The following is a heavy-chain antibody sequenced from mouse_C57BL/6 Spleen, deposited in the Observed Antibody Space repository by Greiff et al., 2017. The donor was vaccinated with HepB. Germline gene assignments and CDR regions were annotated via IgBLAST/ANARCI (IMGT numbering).Heavy chain of an antibody. CDR2: INPYNGGT. V-gene: IGHV1-19*01. CDR1: GYTFTDYY. CDR3: AREGGSYPYYYAMDY. D-gene: IGHD1-1*02. Sequence: VQLQQSGPVLVKPGASVKMSCKASGYTFTDYYMNWVKQSHGKSLEWIGVINPYNGGTSYNQKFKGKATLTVDKSSSTAYMELNSLTSEDSAVYYCAREGGSYPYYYAMDYWGQGTSVTVSS. J-gene: IGHJ4*01.